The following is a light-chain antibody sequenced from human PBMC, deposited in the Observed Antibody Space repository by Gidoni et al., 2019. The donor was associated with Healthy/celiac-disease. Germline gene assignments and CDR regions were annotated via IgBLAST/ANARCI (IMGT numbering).Light chain of an antibody. CDR3: QQYGSSRIT. V-gene: IGKV3-20*01. J-gene: IGKJ5*01. CDR1: QSVSSSY. Sequence: EIVLTQSPGTLPLSPGARATLSCRASQSVSSSYLAWYQQKPGQSPRLLIYGASSRATGIPDRFSGSGSGTDFTLTISRLEPEDFAVYYCQQYGSSRITFGQGTRLEIK. CDR2: GAS.